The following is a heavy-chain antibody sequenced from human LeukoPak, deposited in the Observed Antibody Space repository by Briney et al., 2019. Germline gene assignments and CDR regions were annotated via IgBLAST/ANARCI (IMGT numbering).Heavy chain of an antibody. D-gene: IGHD3-22*01. CDR1: GFTFSNYA. Sequence: GGSLRLSCAASGFTFSNYAMSRVRQAPGKGLEWVSVISGSGDSAYYADSVEGRFTISRDNSKNTLYLQMNSLRAEDTAVYYCAKDHSTGYYYFDYWGQGTLVTVSS. J-gene: IGHJ4*02. CDR3: AKDHSTGYYYFDY. CDR2: ISGSGDSA. V-gene: IGHV3-23*01.